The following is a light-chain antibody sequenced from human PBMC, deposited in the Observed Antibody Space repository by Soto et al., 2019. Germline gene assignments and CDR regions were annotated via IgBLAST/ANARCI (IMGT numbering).Light chain of an antibody. CDR2: EVI. V-gene: IGLV2-14*01. CDR1: SSDVGDYPN. Sequence: QSVLTQPASVSGSPGQSITISCTGTSSDVGDYPNVSWYQQHPGKVPKLIIYEVIHRPSGVTSRFSGSKSENTASLTISGLQAEDEADYYCSSYSATNTLVFGSGTKVT. J-gene: IGLJ1*01. CDR3: SSYSATNTLV.